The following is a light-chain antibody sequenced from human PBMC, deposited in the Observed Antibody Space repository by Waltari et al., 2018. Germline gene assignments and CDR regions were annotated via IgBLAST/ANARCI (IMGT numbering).Light chain of an antibody. J-gene: IGKJ2*01. CDR2: KAS. CDR3: QHYNNYRYT. V-gene: IGKV1-5*03. Sequence: DIQMTQSPSTLSASVGDRVTITCRASQSISSWLAWYQQKPGKAPKLLIYKASSLQSGVPSRFSGRGSGTEFTLTITSLQPDDFATYYCQHYNNYRYTFGQGTKLEI. CDR1: QSISSW.